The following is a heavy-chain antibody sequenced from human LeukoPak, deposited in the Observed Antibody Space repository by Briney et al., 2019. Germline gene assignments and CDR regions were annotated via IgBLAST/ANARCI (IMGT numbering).Heavy chain of an antibody. Sequence: GGALRLSCAASGFTFSTYWMHWVRQAPGKGLVWVSRINGDGSRSNYADSVKGRFTISRDNARNTLYLQMNSLRAEDTALYYCARTSPTSHFDFWGQGTLVTVSS. CDR1: GFTFSTYW. J-gene: IGHJ4*02. D-gene: IGHD3-16*01. CDR3: ARTSPTSHFDF. V-gene: IGHV3-74*01. CDR2: INGDGSRS.